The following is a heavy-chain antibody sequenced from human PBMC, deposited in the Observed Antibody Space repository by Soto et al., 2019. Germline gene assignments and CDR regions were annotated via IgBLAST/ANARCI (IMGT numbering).Heavy chain of an antibody. J-gene: IGHJ4*02. D-gene: IGHD3-22*01. Sequence: WGSLRLSCAAFGFTFSDSAMHWVLQASGKGLEWLGRIRSKANNFATAYAASVKGRFTISRDDAKNTVYLQMNSLNSEDTAVYYCTSRSEYDSGGYYYAYDYWGQGTRVTVSS. V-gene: IGHV3-73*01. CDR2: IRSKANNFAT. CDR3: TSRSEYDSGGYYYAYDY. CDR1: GFTFSDSA.